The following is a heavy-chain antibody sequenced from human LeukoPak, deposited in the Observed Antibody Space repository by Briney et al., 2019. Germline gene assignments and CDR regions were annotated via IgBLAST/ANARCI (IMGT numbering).Heavy chain of an antibody. V-gene: IGHV1-2*02. CDR1: GYTFTSYY. Sequence: ASVKVSCKASGYTFTSYYMHWVRQAPGQGLEWMGWINPNSGGTNYAQKFQGRVTMTRDTSISTAYMELSRLRSDDTAVYYCARDLWFGDYYFDYWGQGTLVTVSS. CDR2: INPNSGGT. CDR3: ARDLWFGDYYFDY. D-gene: IGHD3-10*01. J-gene: IGHJ4*02.